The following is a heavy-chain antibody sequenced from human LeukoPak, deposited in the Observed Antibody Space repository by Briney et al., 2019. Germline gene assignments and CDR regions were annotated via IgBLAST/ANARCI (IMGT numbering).Heavy chain of an antibody. CDR2: MNPNSGNT. J-gene: IGHJ6*03. CDR3: ATHYGSGSPRAYYYYYMDV. Sequence: ASVKVSCKASGSTFTSYDINWVRQATGQGLEWMGWMNPNSGNTGYAQKFQGRVTMTRNTSISTAYMELSSLRSEDTAVYYCATHYGSGSPRAYYYYYMDVWGKGTTVTVSS. D-gene: IGHD3-10*01. CDR1: GSTFTSYD. V-gene: IGHV1-8*01.